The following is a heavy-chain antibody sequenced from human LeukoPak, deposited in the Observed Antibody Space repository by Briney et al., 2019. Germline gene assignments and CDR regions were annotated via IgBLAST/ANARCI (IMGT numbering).Heavy chain of an antibody. CDR2: ISSSSSYI. CDR1: GFTFSSYS. CDR3: ARGSDCSSTSCYAAYYYYGMDV. J-gene: IGHJ6*02. D-gene: IGHD2-2*01. V-gene: IGHV3-21*01. Sequence: GGSLRLSCAASGFTFSSYSKNWVRQAPGKGLEWVSSISSSSSYIYYADSVKGRFTISRDNAKNSLYLQMNSLRAEDTAVYYCARGSDCSSTSCYAAYYYYGMDVWGQGTTVTVSS.